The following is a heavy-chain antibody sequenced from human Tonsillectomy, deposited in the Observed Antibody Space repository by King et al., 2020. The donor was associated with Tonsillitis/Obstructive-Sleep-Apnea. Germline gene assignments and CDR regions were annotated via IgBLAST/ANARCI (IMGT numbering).Heavy chain of an antibody. D-gene: IGHD2-2*01. Sequence: QLVQSGAEVKKPGASVKVSCKASGYTFTGYYMHWGRQAPGQGLEWMGRINPNSGGTNYAQKFQGRVTMTRDTAISTAYMELSRLRSDDTAVYYCARGVEVPAANSHNWFDPWGQGTLVTVSS. CDR1: GYTFTGYY. CDR3: ARGVEVPAANSHNWFDP. J-gene: IGHJ5*02. V-gene: IGHV1-2*06. CDR2: INPNSGGT.